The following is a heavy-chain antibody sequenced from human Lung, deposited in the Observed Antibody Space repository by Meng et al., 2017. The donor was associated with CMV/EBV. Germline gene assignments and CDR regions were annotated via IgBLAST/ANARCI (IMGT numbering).Heavy chain of an antibody. CDR2: IKPNSGGT. D-gene: IGHD1-26*01. Sequence: VRLVQSSTEGKEPGASVKVSCTASGYTFTGYYVHWVRQAPGQGVEWMGWIKPNSGGTNYAQKVQGRVTMTRDTSISTAYMELSRLRSDDTAVYYCARGWSYPTLFDYWGQGTLVTVSS. CDR3: ARGWSYPTLFDY. CDR1: GYTFTGYY. J-gene: IGHJ4*02. V-gene: IGHV1-2*02.